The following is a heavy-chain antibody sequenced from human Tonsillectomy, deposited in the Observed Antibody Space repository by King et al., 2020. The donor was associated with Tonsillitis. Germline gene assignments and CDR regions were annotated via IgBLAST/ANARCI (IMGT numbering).Heavy chain of an antibody. Sequence: QLVQSGAEVKKPGSSVKVSCKASGGTFSSYAISWVRQAPGQGLEWMGGIIPIFGTANYAQKFQGRVTITADESTSTAYMELSSLRSEDTAVYYCARGGLMVRGVIMWYYYGMDVWGQGTTVTVSS. J-gene: IGHJ6*02. D-gene: IGHD3-10*01. CDR3: ARGGLMVRGVIMWYYYGMDV. V-gene: IGHV1-69*01. CDR1: GGTFSSYA. CDR2: IIPIFGTA.